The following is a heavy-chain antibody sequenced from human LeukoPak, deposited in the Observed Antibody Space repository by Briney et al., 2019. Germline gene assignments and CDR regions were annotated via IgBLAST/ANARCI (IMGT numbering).Heavy chain of an antibody. CDR3: ARDLFGSQDY. CDR2: LSGAGDNT. V-gene: IGHV3-23*01. J-gene: IGHJ4*02. Sequence: GGSLRLSCVASGFTFNRHGMSWVRQATGTGLEWVSTLSGAGDNTYYADYEKGRFTIPRDTSKNTLYLQMSSLRAEDTAVYYCARDLFGSQDYWGQGTLVTVSS. CDR1: GFTFNRHG. D-gene: IGHD3-10*02.